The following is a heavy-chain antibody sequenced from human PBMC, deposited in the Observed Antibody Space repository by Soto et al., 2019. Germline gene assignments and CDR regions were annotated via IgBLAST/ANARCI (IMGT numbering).Heavy chain of an antibody. V-gene: IGHV3-23*01. CDR2: ISGSGGST. Sequence: GGSLRLSCAASGLTFSSYAMSWVRDAPGKGLEWVSAISGSGGSTYYADSVKGRFTISRDNSKNTLYLQMNSLRAEDTAVYYCANTMTTVVPYYFDYWGQGTLVTVSS. CDR1: GLTFSSYA. D-gene: IGHD4-17*01. J-gene: IGHJ4*02. CDR3: ANTMTTVVPYYFDY.